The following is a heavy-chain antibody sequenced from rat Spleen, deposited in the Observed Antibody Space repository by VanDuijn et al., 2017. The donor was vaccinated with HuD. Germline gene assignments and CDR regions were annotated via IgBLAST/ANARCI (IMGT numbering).Heavy chain of an antibody. Sequence: QVQLKESGPGPVQSSETLSLTCSVSGFSLSSYGVDWGRQPLVKGPEWMGRMWYDGDTAYNSALKSRLSISRDTSKNQVFLKMNSLQTDDTGTYYCTRENPGMDYWGQGVMVTVSS. D-gene: IGHD1-4*01. V-gene: IGHV2-34*01. CDR1: GFSLSSYG. J-gene: IGHJ2*01. CDR3: TRENPGMDY. CDR2: MWYDGDT.